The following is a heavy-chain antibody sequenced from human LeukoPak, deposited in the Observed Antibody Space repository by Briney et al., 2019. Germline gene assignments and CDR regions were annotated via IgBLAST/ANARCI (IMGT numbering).Heavy chain of an antibody. CDR2: IWYDGSNK. CDR1: GFTFSSYG. CDR3: AREAFVLRFLEWFPNYFDY. D-gene: IGHD3-3*01. J-gene: IGHJ4*02. V-gene: IGHV3-33*01. Sequence: GGSLRLSCAASGFTFSSYGMHWVRQAPGKGLEWVAVIWYDGSNKYYADSVKGRFTISRDNSKNTLYLQMNSPRAEDTAVYYCAREAFVLRFLEWFPNYFDYWGQGTLVTVSS.